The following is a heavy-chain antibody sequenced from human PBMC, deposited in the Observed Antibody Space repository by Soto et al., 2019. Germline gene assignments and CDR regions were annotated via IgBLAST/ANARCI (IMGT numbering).Heavy chain of an antibody. CDR1: GFTFSSYW. CDR3: ATTLMGELPDYFDY. D-gene: IGHD3-16*01. CDR2: IKQDGSEK. V-gene: IGHV3-7*05. Sequence: EVQLVESGGGLVQPGGSLRLSCAASGFTFSSYWMSWVRQAPGKGLEWVANIKQDGSEKYYVDSVKGRFTISRDNAKNSLYLQMNSLRAEDTAVYCCATTLMGELPDYFDYWGQGTLVTVSS. J-gene: IGHJ4*02.